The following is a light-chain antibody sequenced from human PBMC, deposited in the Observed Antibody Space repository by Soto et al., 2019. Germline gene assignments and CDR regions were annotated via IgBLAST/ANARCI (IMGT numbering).Light chain of an antibody. Sequence: DFVMTQSPDSLAVSLGERATINCRSSQSVLSNSDNKNYLAWFQQKPGQPPKLLFYWASTRESGVPDRFSGSGSATDFTLTISSLQAEDVAVYYCQQYHSDPITFGQGTRLEI. J-gene: IGKJ5*01. CDR2: WAS. CDR3: QQYHSDPIT. CDR1: QSVLSNSDNKNY. V-gene: IGKV4-1*01.